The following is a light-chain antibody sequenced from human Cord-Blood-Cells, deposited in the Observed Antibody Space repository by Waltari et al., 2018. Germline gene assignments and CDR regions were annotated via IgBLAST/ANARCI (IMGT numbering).Light chain of an antibody. J-gene: IGKJ1*01. V-gene: IGKV1-39*01. CDR3: QQSYSTLWT. CDR1: QSISSY. Sequence: THMTRSPSSPSAPVGHRVTVTCRASQSISSYLNWYQQKPGKAPKLLIYAASSLQSGVPSRFSGSGSGTDFTLTISSLQPEDFATYYCQQSYSTLWTFGQGTKVEIK. CDR2: AAS.